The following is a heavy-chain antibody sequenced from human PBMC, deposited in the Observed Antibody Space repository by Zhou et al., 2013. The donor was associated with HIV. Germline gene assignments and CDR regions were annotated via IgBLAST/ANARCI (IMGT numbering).Heavy chain of an antibody. CDR3: ARDRNIYYYDSSVYYYYMDV. J-gene: IGHJ6*03. CDR1: GYTFTDHY. V-gene: IGHV1-69*05. CDR2: IIPIFGTA. D-gene: IGHD3-22*01. Sequence: VQLVQSGTEVKKPGSSVKVSCRTSGYTFTDHYIHWVRQAPGQGLEWMGGIIPIFGTANYAQKFQGRVTITTDESTNTAYMELRSLRSEDTAMYYCARDRNIYYYDSSVYYYYMDVWGKGTTVTVSS.